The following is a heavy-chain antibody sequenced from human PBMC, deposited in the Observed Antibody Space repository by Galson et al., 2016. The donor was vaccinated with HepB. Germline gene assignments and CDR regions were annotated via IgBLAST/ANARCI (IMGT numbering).Heavy chain of an antibody. CDR2: IYYSGTI. J-gene: IGHJ4*02. V-gene: IGHV4-38-2*01. CDR3: TRGSNWNYDY. D-gene: IGHD1-7*01. Sequence: ETLSLTCAVSGYSISSGYYWGWIRQPPGKGLEWIGSIYYSGTIYYNPSLKSRVTKSIDASKNQFSLKLSSATATDTAMYYCTRGSNWNYDYWGQGTLVTVSS. CDR1: GYSISSGYY.